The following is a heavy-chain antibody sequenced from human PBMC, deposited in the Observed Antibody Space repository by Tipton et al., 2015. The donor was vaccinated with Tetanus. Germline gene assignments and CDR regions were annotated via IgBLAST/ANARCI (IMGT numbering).Heavy chain of an antibody. CDR1: GFTFSNYA. CDR3: VKDQASRSGWRGFAEYFQL. Sequence: SLRLSCAASGFTFSNYAMSWVRQAPGKGLEWVSAISGGGYTTYDADSVKGRFTISRDNSKNILFLQMTSLRVEDTAVYYCVKDQASRSGWRGFAEYFQLWGQGTLVTVSS. J-gene: IGHJ1*01. V-gene: IGHV3-23*01. D-gene: IGHD6-19*01. CDR2: ISGGGYTT.